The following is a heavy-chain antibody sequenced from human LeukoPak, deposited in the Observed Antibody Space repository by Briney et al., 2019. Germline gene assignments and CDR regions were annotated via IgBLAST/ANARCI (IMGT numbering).Heavy chain of an antibody. CDR1: GFTLSGDY. J-gene: IGHJ4*02. D-gene: IGHD2-15*01. CDR3: ARAIQFGGYLDY. V-gene: IGHV3-53*01. CDR2: IFGAGTT. Sequence: GGSLRLSCAASGFTLSGDYMSWVRQAPGKGLEWVSVIFGAGTTYYADSVKGRFTISRDNSKNTLYLQMNSLRAEDTAVYYCARAIQFGGYLDYWGQGTLVTVST.